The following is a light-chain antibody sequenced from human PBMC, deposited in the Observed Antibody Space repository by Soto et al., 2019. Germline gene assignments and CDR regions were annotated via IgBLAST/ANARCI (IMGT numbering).Light chain of an antibody. Sequence: QSALTQPPSASGSPGQSGTISCTGTDSDVGGYNFVSWYQQHPGRAPKLMIYEVYQRPSGVPDRFSGSKSGNTASLTVSGLQAEDEANDYCSSYAASDTFVIFGGGTKLTVL. CDR3: SSYAASDTFVI. CDR2: EVY. CDR1: DSDVGGYNF. V-gene: IGLV2-8*01. J-gene: IGLJ2*01.